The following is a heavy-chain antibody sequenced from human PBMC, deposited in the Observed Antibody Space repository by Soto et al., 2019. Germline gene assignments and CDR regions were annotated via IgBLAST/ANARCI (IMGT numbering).Heavy chain of an antibody. D-gene: IGHD6-6*01. J-gene: IGHJ5*02. CDR1: GYTFTSYG. V-gene: IGHV1-18*01. CDR2: ISAYNGNT. Sequence: ASVKVSCKASGYTFTSYGISWVRQAPGQGLEWMGWISAYNGNTNYAQKLQGRIKMTQDTSSSTAYMELRSLRSDDTAVYYCARDYDSSSSNNCFDPWGQGTLVTVSS. CDR3: ARDYDSSSSNNCFDP.